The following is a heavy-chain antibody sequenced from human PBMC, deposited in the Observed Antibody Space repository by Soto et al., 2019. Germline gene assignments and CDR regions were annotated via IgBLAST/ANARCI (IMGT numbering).Heavy chain of an antibody. J-gene: IGHJ4*02. CDR1: GFTFSSYW. Sequence: PGGSLRLSCAASGFTFSSYWMNWVRQAPGKGLVWVSRINSDGGSTSYADSVKGRFTISRDNAKDTLYLQMNSLRAEDTAVYYCADVPYCSGHQNWGQGTLVTVSS. CDR3: ADVPYCSGHQN. D-gene: IGHD3-10*01. V-gene: IGHV3-74*01. CDR2: INSDGGST.